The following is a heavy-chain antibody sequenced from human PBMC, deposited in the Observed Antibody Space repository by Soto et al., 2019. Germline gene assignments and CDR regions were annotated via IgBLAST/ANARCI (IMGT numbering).Heavy chain of an antibody. CDR1: RFSLTTSGMC. D-gene: IGHD2-15*01. CDR2: IDWDDDK. V-gene: IGHV2-70*11. Sequence: ASGRTLVSPTQTLTLTCTFSRFSLTTSGMCVSWIRQPPGKALEWLARIDWDDDKYYSTSLKTRLTISKDTSKNQVVLTMTNMDPVDTATYYCARCRSGSETLDAFDIWGQGTMVTVSS. J-gene: IGHJ3*02. CDR3: ARCRSGSETLDAFDI.